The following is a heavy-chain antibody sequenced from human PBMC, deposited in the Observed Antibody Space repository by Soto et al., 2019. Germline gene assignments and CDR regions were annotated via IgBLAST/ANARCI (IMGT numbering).Heavy chain of an antibody. CDR3: ARESDSGDYEWAYYYGMDV. CDR1: GFTFSSYA. D-gene: IGHD4-17*01. V-gene: IGHV3-30-3*01. Sequence: QVQLVESGGGVVQPGRSLRLSCAASGFTFSSYAMHWVRQAPGKGLEWVAVISYDGSNKYYADSVKGRFTISRDNSKNARYLQMNSLRAEDTAVYYCARESDSGDYEWAYYYGMDVWGQGTTVTVSS. J-gene: IGHJ6*02. CDR2: ISYDGSNK.